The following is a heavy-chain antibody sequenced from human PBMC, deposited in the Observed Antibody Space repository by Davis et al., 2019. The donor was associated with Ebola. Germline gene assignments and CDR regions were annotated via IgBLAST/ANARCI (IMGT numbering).Heavy chain of an antibody. CDR1: GFTVSSNH. V-gene: IGHV3-53*01. J-gene: IGHJ4*02. CDR3: ARGDGYNFFDY. CDR2: VYSGGSA. Sequence: GESLKISCAASGFTVSSNHMSWVRQAPGKGLEWVSSVYSGGSASYADSVKGRFTISRDNSKNTMYLQMNSLRAEDTAVYYCARGDGYNFFDYWGQGTLVTVSS. D-gene: IGHD5-24*01.